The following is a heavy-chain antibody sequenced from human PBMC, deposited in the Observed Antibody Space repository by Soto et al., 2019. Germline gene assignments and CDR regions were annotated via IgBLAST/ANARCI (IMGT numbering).Heavy chain of an antibody. CDR3: ARVYSSSTSCYPYYYGMDV. CDR1: GFTFSSYS. V-gene: IGHV3-48*02. J-gene: IGHJ6*02. Sequence: GGSLRLSCAASGFTFSSYSMNWVRQAPGKGLEWVSYISSSSSTIYYADSVKGRFTISRDNAKNSLYLQMNSLRDEDTAVYYCARVYSSSTSCYPYYYGMDVWGQGTTVTVSS. D-gene: IGHD2-2*01. CDR2: ISSSSSTI.